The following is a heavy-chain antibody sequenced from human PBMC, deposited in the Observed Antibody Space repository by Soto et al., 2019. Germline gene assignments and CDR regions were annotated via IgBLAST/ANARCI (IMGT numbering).Heavy chain of an antibody. V-gene: IGHV3-30-3*01. CDR1: GFTFSSYA. CDR2: ISYDGSNK. CDR3: ARDSKQWRDYFYYGMDV. J-gene: IGHJ6*02. Sequence: QVQLVESGGGVVQPGRSLRLSCAASGFTFSSYAMHWVRQAPGKGLEWVAVISYDGSNKYYADSVRGRFTISRDNSKNTLYLQMNSLRAEDTAVYYGARDSKQWRDYFYYGMDVWGQGTTVTVSS. D-gene: IGHD6-19*01.